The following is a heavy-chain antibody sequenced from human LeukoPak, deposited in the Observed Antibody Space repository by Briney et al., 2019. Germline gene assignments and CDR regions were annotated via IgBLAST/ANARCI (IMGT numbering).Heavy chain of an antibody. J-gene: IGHJ4*02. CDR3: ARQRYVVRGVIVGHFDY. Sequence: PSETLSLTCAVYGGSFSGYYWSWIRQPPGKGLEWIGEINHSGSTNYNPSLKSRVTISVDTSKNQFSLKLSSVTAADTAVYYCARQRYVVRGVIVGHFDYWGQGTLVTVSS. CDR1: GGSFSGYY. CDR2: INHSGST. V-gene: IGHV4-34*01. D-gene: IGHD3-10*01.